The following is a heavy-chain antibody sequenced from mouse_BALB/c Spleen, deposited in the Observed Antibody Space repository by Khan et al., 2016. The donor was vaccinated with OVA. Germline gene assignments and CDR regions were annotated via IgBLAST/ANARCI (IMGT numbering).Heavy chain of an antibody. J-gene: IGHJ4*01. D-gene: IGHD1-1*01. CDR3: ARKNYYGYAMDY. Sequence: EVQLQESGPGLVKPSQSLSLTCTVTGYSINSDYAWDWIRQFPENKLEWMGYISYGGSTSYNPSLNSRISITRDTSKNQFFLQLNSVTTEDTATYYCARKNYYGYAMDYWGQGTSGTVSS. CDR1: GYSINSDYA. V-gene: IGHV3-2*02. CDR2: ISYGGST.